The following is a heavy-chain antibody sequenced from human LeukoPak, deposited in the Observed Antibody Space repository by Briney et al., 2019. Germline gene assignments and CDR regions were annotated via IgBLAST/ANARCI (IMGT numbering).Heavy chain of an antibody. V-gene: IGHV4-59*04. CDR1: GGSISSYY. CDR3: ARRSGWYSGADY. J-gene: IGHJ4*02. CDR2: IYYSGST. Sequence: SETLSLTCTVSGGSISSYYWSWIRQPPGKGLEWIGYIYYSGSTYYNPSLKSRVTISVDTSKNHFSLKLSSVTAADTAVYYCARRSGWYSGADYWGQGTLVTVSS. D-gene: IGHD6-19*01.